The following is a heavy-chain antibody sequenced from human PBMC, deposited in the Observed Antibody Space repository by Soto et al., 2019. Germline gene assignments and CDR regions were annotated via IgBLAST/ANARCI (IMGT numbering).Heavy chain of an antibody. CDR3: ARVLARYSSGGSCIYC. CDR1: GYTFTGYY. Sequence: ASVKVSCKASGYTFTGYYMHWVRQAPGQGLEWMGWINPNRGGTNYAQKFQGRVTMTRDTSISTAYMELSRLRSDDTAVYYCARVLARYSSGGSCIYCWGQGTLVTVSS. V-gene: IGHV1-2*02. D-gene: IGHD2-15*01. J-gene: IGHJ4*02. CDR2: INPNRGGT.